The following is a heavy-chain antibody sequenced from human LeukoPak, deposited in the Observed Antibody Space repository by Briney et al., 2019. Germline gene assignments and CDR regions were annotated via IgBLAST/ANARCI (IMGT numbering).Heavy chain of an antibody. D-gene: IGHD3-3*01. J-gene: IGHJ4*02. V-gene: IGHV3-23*01. Sequence: SGGSLRLSCAASGFTFNFYAMSWVRQAPGKGLEWVSAISGSGGSTYYADSVKGRFTISRDNSKNTLYLQMNSLRAEDTAVYYCAKPTNDPGLGYYDFWSGPTRDPYFDYWGQGTLVTVSS. CDR2: ISGSGGST. CDR1: GFTFNFYA. CDR3: AKPTNDPGLGYYDFWSGPTRDPYFDY.